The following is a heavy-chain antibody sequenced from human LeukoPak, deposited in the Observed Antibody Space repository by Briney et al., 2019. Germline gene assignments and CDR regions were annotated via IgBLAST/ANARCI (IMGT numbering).Heavy chain of an antibody. J-gene: IGHJ5*02. CDR1: GGSFSGYY. Sequence: SETLSLTCAVYGGSFSGYYWSWIRQPPGKGLEWIGEINHSGSTNYNPSLKSRVTISVDTSKNQFSLKLSSVTAADTAVYYCARRLLYSSRWYTNWFDPWGQGTLVTVSS. V-gene: IGHV4-34*01. CDR2: INHSGST. CDR3: ARRLLYSSRWYTNWFDP. D-gene: IGHD6-19*01.